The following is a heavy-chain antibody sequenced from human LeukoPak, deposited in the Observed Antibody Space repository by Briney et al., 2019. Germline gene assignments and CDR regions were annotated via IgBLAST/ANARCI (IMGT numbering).Heavy chain of an antibody. CDR2: IRYDGSNK. J-gene: IGHJ6*02. D-gene: IGHD2-15*01. V-gene: IGHV3-30*02. CDR3: AKDLSPTIVVVVAATRFHMYYGMDV. CDR1: GFTFSSYG. Sequence: PGGSLRLSCAASGFTFSSYGMHWVRQAPGKGLEWVAFIRYDGSNKYYADSVKGRFTISRDNSKNTLYLQMNSLRAEDTAVYYCAKDLSPTIVVVVAATRFHMYYGMDVWGQGTTVTVSS.